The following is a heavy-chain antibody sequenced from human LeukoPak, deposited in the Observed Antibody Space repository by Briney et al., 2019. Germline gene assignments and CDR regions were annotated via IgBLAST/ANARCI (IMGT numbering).Heavy chain of an antibody. CDR1: GFTFSDYY. CDR3: ARDSAGTCSGAGCDPDDFDY. V-gene: IGHV3-11*06. J-gene: IGHJ4*02. CDR2: ISGRSTDT. Sequence: GGSLRLSCAASGFTFSDYYMTWVRRALGKGLEWISHISGRSTDTNYADSVKGRFTISRDNAKNSLYLQMNSLRVEDAAVYYCARDSAGTCSGAGCDPDDFDYWGQGTLVTVSS. D-gene: IGHD2-15*01.